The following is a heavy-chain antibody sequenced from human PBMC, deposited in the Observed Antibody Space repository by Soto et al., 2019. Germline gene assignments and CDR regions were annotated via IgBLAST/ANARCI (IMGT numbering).Heavy chain of an antibody. CDR2: ITNSHYI. Sequence: GGALRLSCKASGFTFITYSMNWVRQAPGKGLEWVSSITNSHYIYYADSLQGRFTISRDNAKQSLFLRMNSLRDEDTAVYCCVRGLGSDYWGEGTLAPVSP. D-gene: IGHD1-26*01. J-gene: IGHJ4*02. CDR3: VRGLGSDY. V-gene: IGHV3-21*01. CDR1: GFTFITYS.